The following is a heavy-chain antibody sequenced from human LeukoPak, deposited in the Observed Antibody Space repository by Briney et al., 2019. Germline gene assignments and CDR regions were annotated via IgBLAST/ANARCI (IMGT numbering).Heavy chain of an antibody. J-gene: IGHJ4*02. CDR2: ISYDGSNK. Sequence: GRSLRLSCAASGFTFSSYAMHWVRQAPGKGLEWVAVISYDGSNKYYADSVKGRFTISRDNSKNTLYLQMNSLRAEDTAVYYCAKVLTGTNDYWGQGTLVTVSS. D-gene: IGHD1-7*01. CDR1: GFTFSSYA. CDR3: AKVLTGTNDY. V-gene: IGHV3-30-3*01.